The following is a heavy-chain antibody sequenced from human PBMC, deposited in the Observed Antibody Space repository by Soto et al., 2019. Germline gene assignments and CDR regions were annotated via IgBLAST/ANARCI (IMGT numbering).Heavy chain of an antibody. V-gene: IGHV1-2*04. CDR1: GYTFTGYY. CDR2: INPNSGGT. Sequence: GASVKVSCKASGYTFTGYYMHWVRQAPGQGLEWMGWINPNSGGTNYAQKFQGWVTMTRDTSISTAYMELSRLRSDDTAVYYCARAAYYYESSGYYPGDYWGQGTLVTIS. CDR3: ARAAYYYESSGYYPGDY. J-gene: IGHJ4*02. D-gene: IGHD3-22*01.